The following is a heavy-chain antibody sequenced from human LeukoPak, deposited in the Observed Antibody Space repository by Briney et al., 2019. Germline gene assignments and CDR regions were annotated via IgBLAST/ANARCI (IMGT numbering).Heavy chain of an antibody. D-gene: IGHD5-18*01. CDR1: GFTFSSYW. Sequence: PGGSLRLSCAASGFTFSSYWMHWVRQAPGKGLVWVSRINSDGSSTSYADSVKGRFTISRDNAKNTLYLQMNSLRAEDTAVYYCARDISGFGYSYGTSDYYYYGMDVWGQGTTVTVSS. CDR2: INSDGSST. CDR3: ARDISGFGYSYGTSDYYYYGMDV. V-gene: IGHV3-74*01. J-gene: IGHJ6*02.